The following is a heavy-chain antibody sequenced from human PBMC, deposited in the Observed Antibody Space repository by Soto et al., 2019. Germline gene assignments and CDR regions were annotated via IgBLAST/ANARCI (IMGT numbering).Heavy chain of an antibody. J-gene: IGHJ4*02. V-gene: IGHV1-3*01. CDR3: ARSLMNPAMVTFYYFDY. CDR1: GYTFTTYA. CDR2: INAANGNT. Sequence: ASVKVSCKASGYTFTTYAMHWVRQAPGQRLEWKGWINAANGNTKYSQKFQGRVTITRDTSASTAYMELSSLRSEDTAVYTCARSLMNPAMVTFYYFDYWGQGTLVTVSS. D-gene: IGHD5-18*01.